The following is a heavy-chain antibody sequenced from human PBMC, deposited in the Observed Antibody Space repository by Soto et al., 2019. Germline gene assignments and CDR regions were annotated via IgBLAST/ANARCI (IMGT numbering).Heavy chain of an antibody. J-gene: IGHJ3*02. Sequence: GSLRLSCAASGFTFSSYWMSWVRQAPGKGLEWVANIKQDGSEKYYVDSVKGRFTISRDNAKNSLYLQMNSLRAEDTAVYYCARGGGGYCSSTSCPPGAFDIWGQGTMVTVSS. CDR1: GFTFSSYW. CDR3: ARGGGGYCSSTSCPPGAFDI. V-gene: IGHV3-7*01. D-gene: IGHD2-2*01. CDR2: IKQDGSEK.